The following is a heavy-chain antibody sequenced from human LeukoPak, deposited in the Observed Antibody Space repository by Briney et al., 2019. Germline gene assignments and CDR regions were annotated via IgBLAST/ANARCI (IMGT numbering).Heavy chain of an antibody. Sequence: SVKVSCKASGGTFSSYAISWVRQAPGQGLEWVGGIIPIFGTANYAQKFQGRVTITADESTSTAYMELSSLRSEDTAVYYCASRVRGVIIDYYYGMDVWGKGTTVTVSS. CDR2: IIPIFGTA. CDR1: GGTFSSYA. D-gene: IGHD3-10*01. V-gene: IGHV1-69*01. J-gene: IGHJ6*04. CDR3: ASRVRGVIIDYYYGMDV.